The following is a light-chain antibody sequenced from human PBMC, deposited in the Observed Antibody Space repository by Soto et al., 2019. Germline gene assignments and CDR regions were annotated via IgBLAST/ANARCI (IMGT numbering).Light chain of an antibody. CDR3: QQYNNWLSIT. CDR1: QSVVTN. CDR2: GAS. Sequence: EIVMTQSPATLSVFPGERATLSCRASQSVVTNLAWYQQKPGQAPRLLIYGASTRATGVPVRFSGSGSGTDFTMSVNTVKSDVFAIYYGQQYNNWLSITVGQGTRLEIK. J-gene: IGKJ5*01. V-gene: IGKV3-15*01.